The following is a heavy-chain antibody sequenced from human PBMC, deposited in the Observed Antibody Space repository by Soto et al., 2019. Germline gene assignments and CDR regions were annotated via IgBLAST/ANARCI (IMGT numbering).Heavy chain of an antibody. Sequence: QVQLVQSGAEVKKPGASVKVSCKASGYTFTSYVISWVRQAPGQGLEWMGWISAYNGNTNYAQKLQGRVTMTPDPSTSTAYMELRSLRSDDTAVYYCASYREQLVLYGMDVWGQGTTVTVSS. J-gene: IGHJ6*02. CDR1: GYTFTSYV. CDR2: ISAYNGNT. V-gene: IGHV1-18*01. D-gene: IGHD6-13*01. CDR3: ASYREQLVLYGMDV.